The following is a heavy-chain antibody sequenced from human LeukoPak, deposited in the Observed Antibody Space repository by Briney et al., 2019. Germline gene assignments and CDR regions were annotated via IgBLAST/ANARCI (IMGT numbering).Heavy chain of an antibody. CDR2: INHSGST. Sequence: KPSETLSLTCAVYGGSFSGYYWSWIRQPPGKGLEWIGEINHSGSTNYNPSLKSRVTISVDTSKNQFSLKLSSVTAADTAVYYCARGIKPYYDFWSGYRPSCYFDYWGQGTLVTVSS. V-gene: IGHV4-34*01. J-gene: IGHJ4*02. CDR1: GGSFSGYY. CDR3: ARGIKPYYDFWSGYRPSCYFDY. D-gene: IGHD3-3*01.